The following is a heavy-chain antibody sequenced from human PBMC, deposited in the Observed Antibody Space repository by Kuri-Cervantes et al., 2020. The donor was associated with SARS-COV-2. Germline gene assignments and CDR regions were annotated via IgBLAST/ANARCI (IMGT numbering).Heavy chain of an antibody. Sequence: GGSLRLSCAASGFTFSSYWMSWVRQAPGKGLEWVSTISGGGGSTYYADSVEGRFTISRDSSKNTLYLQMNSLRAEDTAVYYCAKDVAAGTRAPPEYFQHWGQGTLVTVSS. J-gene: IGHJ1*01. CDR3: AKDVAAGTRAPPEYFQH. CDR2: ISGGGGST. D-gene: IGHD6-13*01. CDR1: GFTFSSYW. V-gene: IGHV3-23*01.